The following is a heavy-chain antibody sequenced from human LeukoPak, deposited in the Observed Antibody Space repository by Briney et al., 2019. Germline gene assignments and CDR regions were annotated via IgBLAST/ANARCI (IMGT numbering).Heavy chain of an antibody. Sequence: GRSLRLSCAASGFTFDDYAMHWVRQAPGQGLEWVSGISWNSGSIGYADSVKGRFTISRDNAKNSLYLQMNSLRAEDTALYYCSKRYGSEICLIIDLWGQGTTVTVSS. V-gene: IGHV3-9*01. D-gene: IGHD3-10*01. CDR3: SKRYGSEICLIIDL. J-gene: IGHJ6*02. CDR2: ISWNSGSI. CDR1: GFTFDDYA.